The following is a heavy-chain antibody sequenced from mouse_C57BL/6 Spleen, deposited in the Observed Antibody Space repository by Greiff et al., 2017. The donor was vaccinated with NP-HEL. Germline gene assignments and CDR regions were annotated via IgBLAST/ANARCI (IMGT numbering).Heavy chain of an antibody. CDR1: GYTFTSYW. CDR2: IYPGSGST. CDR3: ARYGLATVVAKSYFDY. Sequence: QVQLKQPGAELVKPGASVKMSCKASGYTFTSYWITWVKQRPGQGLEWIGDIYPGSGSTNYNEQFKSKATLTVDTSSSTAYMQLSSLTSEDSAVYYCARYGLATVVAKSYFDYWGQGTTLTVSS. V-gene: IGHV1-55*01. J-gene: IGHJ2*01. D-gene: IGHD1-1*01.